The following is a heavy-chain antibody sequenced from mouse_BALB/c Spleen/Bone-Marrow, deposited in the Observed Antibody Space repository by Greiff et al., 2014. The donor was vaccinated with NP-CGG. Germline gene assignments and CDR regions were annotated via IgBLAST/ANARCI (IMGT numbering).Heavy chain of an antibody. V-gene: IGHV5-17*02. Sequence: DVHLVESGGGLVQPGGSRKLSCAASGFTFSSFGMHWVRQTPERGLEWVAYISSGRSTIYYADTVKGRFTISRDNPKNTLFLQVTSLRSEDTAMYYCTRGGNWDDFDYWGQGTTLTVSS. CDR1: GFTFSSFG. J-gene: IGHJ2*01. CDR3: TRGGNWDDFDY. D-gene: IGHD4-1*01. CDR2: ISSGRSTI.